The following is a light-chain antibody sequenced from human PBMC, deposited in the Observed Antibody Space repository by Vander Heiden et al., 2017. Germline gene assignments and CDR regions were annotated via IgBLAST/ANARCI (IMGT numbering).Light chain of an antibody. CDR2: NVI. J-gene: IGLJ2*01. CDR3: SSYTGSTTLVV. Sequence: QSPLTHPSSVPGSPGQPITIPCGGTSSDVGAYNFVTWYQQHPGKAPKLLIYNVITRPSGVSDRFSGSKSGDTASLTISGLQAEDEADYYCSSYTGSTTLVVFGGGTKLTVL. CDR1: SSDVGAYNF. V-gene: IGLV2-14*03.